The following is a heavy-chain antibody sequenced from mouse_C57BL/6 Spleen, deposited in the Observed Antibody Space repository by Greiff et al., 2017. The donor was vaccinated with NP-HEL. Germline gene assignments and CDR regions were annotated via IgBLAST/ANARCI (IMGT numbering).Heavy chain of an antibody. CDR2: FHPYNDDT. Sequence: VQLQQSGAELVKPGASVKMSCKASGYTFTTYPIEWMKQNHGKSLEWIGNFHPYNDDTKYNEKFKGKATLNVEKSSSTVYLELSRLTSDDSAVYYCAGRLRRGRPWAMDYWGQGTSVTVSS. J-gene: IGHJ4*01. V-gene: IGHV1-47*01. CDR1: GYTFTTYP. D-gene: IGHD2-4*01. CDR3: AGRLRRGRPWAMDY.